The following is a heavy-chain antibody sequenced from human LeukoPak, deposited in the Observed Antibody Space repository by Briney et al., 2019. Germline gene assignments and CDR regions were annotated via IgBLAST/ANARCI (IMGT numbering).Heavy chain of an antibody. J-gene: IGHJ3*02. CDR2: IKQDGSEK. V-gene: IGHV3-7*01. CDR3: ARVFHYYDSSTYYYTGAFDI. CDR1: GFTFSSFW. Sequence: PGGSLRLSCAASGFTFSSFWMTWVRQAPGKGLEWVSNIKQDGSEKYYVDSVKGRFTISRDNAKTSLFLQMHSLRAEDTAVYYCARVFHYYDSSTYYYTGAFDIWGQGTLVTVSS. D-gene: IGHD3-22*01.